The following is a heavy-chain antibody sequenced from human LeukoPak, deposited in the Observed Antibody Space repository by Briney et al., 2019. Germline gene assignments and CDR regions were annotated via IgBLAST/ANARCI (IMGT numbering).Heavy chain of an antibody. CDR1: GSTFSRNS. D-gene: IGHD2-2*02. J-gene: IGHJ6*02. V-gene: IGHV1-69*02. CDR2: FIPMVGVA. Sequence: GASVKVSCKASGSTFSRNSISWVRQVPGQGLEWMGRFIPMVGVAAYAQKFQGRITITEDRSTNTAFMELSSLRSEDTAVYYCARVQAVGVPVAIDAYYSYAMDVWGQGTAVTVSS. CDR3: ARVQAVGVPVAIDAYYSYAMDV.